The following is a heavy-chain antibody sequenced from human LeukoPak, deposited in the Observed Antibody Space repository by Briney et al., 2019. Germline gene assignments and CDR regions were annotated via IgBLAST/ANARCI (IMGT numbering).Heavy chain of an antibody. D-gene: IGHD2/OR15-2a*01. CDR2: ISSSSSTI. CDR1: GFTFSSYS. V-gene: IGHV3-48*01. CDR3: AKFPPPDKFSTML. Sequence: GSLRLSCAASGFTFSSYSMHWVRQAPGKGLEWVSYISSSSSTIYYADSVKGRFTISRDNFKNTLYLQMNSLRAEDTAVYYCAKFPPPDKFSTMLWGQGTLVTVSS. J-gene: IGHJ4*02.